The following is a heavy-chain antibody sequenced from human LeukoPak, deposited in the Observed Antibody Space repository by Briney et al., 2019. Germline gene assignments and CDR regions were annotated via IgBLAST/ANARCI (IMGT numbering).Heavy chain of an antibody. CDR3: ARRRYCSSTSCYTNPSRFYYYYYMDV. CDR1: GCTFSGYY. CDR2: ISASGSS. D-gene: IGHD2-2*02. J-gene: IGHJ6*03. V-gene: IGHV4-34*01. Sequence: NPAETLSLTCAVYGCTFSGYYWSWIRQPPGKGLEWVWDISASGSSKYYPSLNSRVTISVDTSKNQFSLKLSSVTAADTAVYYCARRRYCSSTSCYTNPSRFYYYYYMDVWGKGTTVTVSS.